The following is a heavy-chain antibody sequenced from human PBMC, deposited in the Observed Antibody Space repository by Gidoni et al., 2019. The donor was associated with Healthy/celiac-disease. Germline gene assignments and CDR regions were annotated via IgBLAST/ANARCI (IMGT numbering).Heavy chain of an antibody. J-gene: IGHJ4*02. Sequence: QVQLQESGPGLVKPSETLSLPCTVSGGSISSYYWSWIRQPPGKGLEWIGYIYYSGSTNYNPSLKSRVTISVDTSKNQFSLKLSSVTAADTAVYYCARERFTVVTRYFDYWGQGTLVTVSS. D-gene: IGHD2-21*02. CDR1: GGSISSYY. CDR3: ARERFTVVTRYFDY. CDR2: IYYSGST. V-gene: IGHV4-59*01.